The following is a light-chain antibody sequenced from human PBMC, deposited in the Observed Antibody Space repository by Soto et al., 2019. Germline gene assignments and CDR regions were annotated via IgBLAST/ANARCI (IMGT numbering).Light chain of an antibody. Sequence: QSVLTQPPSVSGAPGQRVTISCTGSSSNIGAGYDVQWYQQLPGTAPKLLIYGNMNRPSGVPDRFSGSKSGTSASLAITGLQAEDEADYYCCSYGRCGSFVFGTGTKVTVL. V-gene: IGLV1-40*01. CDR1: SSNIGAGYD. CDR3: CSYGRCGSFV. J-gene: IGLJ1*01. CDR2: GNM.